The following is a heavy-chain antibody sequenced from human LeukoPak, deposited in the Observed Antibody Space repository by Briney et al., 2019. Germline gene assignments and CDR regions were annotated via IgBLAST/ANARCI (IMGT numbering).Heavy chain of an antibody. CDR2: ISSSSSYI. V-gene: IGHV3-21*01. CDR1: GFTFSSYS. D-gene: IGHD3-3*01. J-gene: IGHJ5*02. CDR3: AREPGGAYYDFWSGYYPNWFDP. Sequence: KAGGSLRLSCAASGFTFSSYSMNWVRQAPGKGLEWVSSISSSSSYIYYADSVKGRFTISRDNAKNSLYLQMNSLRAEDTAVYYCAREPGGAYYDFWSGYYPNWFDPWGQGTLVTVSS.